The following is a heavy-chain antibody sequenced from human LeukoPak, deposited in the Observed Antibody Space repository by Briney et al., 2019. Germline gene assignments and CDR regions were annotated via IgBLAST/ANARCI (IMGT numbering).Heavy chain of an antibody. CDR1: GYTFTGYY. V-gene: IGHV1-2*02. Sequence: ASVKVSCKASGYTFTGYYMHWVRQAPGQGLEWMGWINPNSGGTNYAQKFQGRVTMTRDTSISAAYMELSRLRSDDTAVYYCARDGTGVYNLVQYWGQGTLVTVSS. CDR3: ARDGTGVYNLVQY. J-gene: IGHJ4*02. CDR2: INPNSGGT. D-gene: IGHD5-24*01.